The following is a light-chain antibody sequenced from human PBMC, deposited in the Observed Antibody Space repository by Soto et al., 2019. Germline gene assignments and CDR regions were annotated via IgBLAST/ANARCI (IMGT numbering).Light chain of an antibody. CDR1: QSISSW. Sequence: DIRVTQSPSTLAASLGDRVTITCRASQSISSWFAWYQQKPGKAPKLLIYKASTLQSGVPSRFRGSGSGTDFTLTISSLQPEDFATYFCQQGSSSPLTFGGGTKVDIK. J-gene: IGKJ4*01. V-gene: IGKV1-5*03. CDR3: QQGSSSPLT. CDR2: KAS.